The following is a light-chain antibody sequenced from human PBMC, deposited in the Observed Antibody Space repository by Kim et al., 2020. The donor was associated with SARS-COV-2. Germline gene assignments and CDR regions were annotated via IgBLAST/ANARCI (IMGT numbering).Light chain of an antibody. V-gene: IGKV1-5*03. CDR2: ESS. J-gene: IGKJ4*01. CDR3: QQYDSYPLT. CDR1: QSIRYW. Sequence: ATGGDRVTIRYRASQSIRYWLAWYQQKPGKAPNLLISESSSLESGVPSRFSGSGSGTEFTLTISSLQPDDFATYYCQQYDSYPLTFGGGTKVDIK.